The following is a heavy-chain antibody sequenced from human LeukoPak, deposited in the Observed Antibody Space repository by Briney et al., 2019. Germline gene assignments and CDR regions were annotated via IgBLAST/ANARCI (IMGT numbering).Heavy chain of an antibody. CDR3: AKGAYDSSGYYYVQGDYFDY. D-gene: IGHD3-22*01. V-gene: IGHV3-30*04. J-gene: IGHJ4*02. CDR1: GFTFSSYA. Sequence: GGSLRLSCAASGFTFSSYAMHWVRQAPGKGLEWVAVISYDGSNKYYADSVKGRFTISRDNSKNTLYLQMNSLRAEDTAVYYCAKGAYDSSGYYYVQGDYFDYWGQGTLVTVSS. CDR2: ISYDGSNK.